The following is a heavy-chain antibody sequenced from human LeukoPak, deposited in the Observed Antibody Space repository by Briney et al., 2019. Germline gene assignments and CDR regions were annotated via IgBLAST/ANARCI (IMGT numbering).Heavy chain of an antibody. CDR1: GYTFTSYD. CDR3: ARGRRSITIFGVVTYYFDY. J-gene: IGHJ4*02. Sequence: ASVKVSCKASGYTFTSYDMNWVRQATGQGLEWMGLMNPNSGNTGYAQKFQGRVTMTRNTSISTAYMGLSSLRSEDTAVYYCARGRRSITIFGVVTYYFDYWGQGTLVTVSS. V-gene: IGHV1-8*01. CDR2: MNPNSGNT. D-gene: IGHD3-3*01.